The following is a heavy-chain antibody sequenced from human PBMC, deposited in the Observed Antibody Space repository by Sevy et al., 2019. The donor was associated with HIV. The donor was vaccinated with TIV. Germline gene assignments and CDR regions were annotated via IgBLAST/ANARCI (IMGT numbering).Heavy chain of an antibody. D-gene: IGHD3-3*01. CDR1: GFTFSSYA. Sequence: GGSLRLSCAASGFTFSSYAMSWVHQAPGKGLEWVSAISGTGDHTYYADSVQGRFTISRDKSKNTLYLQMNSMRAEDTALYYWAGRKVGDFWCGSIRGPWAGGPLFDYWGQGTLVTVSS. CDR3: AGRKVGDFWCGSIRGPWAGGPLFDY. CDR2: ISGTGDHT. J-gene: IGHJ4*02. V-gene: IGHV3-23*01.